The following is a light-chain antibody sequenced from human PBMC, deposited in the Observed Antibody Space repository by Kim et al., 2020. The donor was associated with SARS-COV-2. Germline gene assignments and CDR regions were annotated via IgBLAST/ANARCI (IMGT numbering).Light chain of an antibody. CDR1: LSHLAAGYA. CDR2: GDL. V-gene: IGLV1-40*01. CDR3: QSYGSSLSGSL. Sequence: QRVTNSRPGPLSHLAAGYALHWFQALPGTAPQPLFYGDLNRPSGGRDHFSGSKSGAAASLAITGLQADDEADYYCQSYGSSLSGSLFGGGTQLTVL. J-gene: IGLJ3*02.